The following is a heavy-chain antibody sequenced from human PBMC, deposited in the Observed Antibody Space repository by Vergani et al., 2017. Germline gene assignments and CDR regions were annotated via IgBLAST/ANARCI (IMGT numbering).Heavy chain of an antibody. D-gene: IGHD5-18*01. CDR3: ARGRGYSYGFYYYYYMDV. CDR2: IYYSGST. Sequence: QVQLQESGPGLVKPSETLSLTCTVSGGSISSYYWSWIRQPPGKGLEWIGYIYYSGSTNYNPSLKSRVTISVDTSKNQFSLKLSSVTAADTPVYYCARGRGYSYGFYYYYYMDVWGKGTTVTVSS. CDR1: GGSISSYY. J-gene: IGHJ6*03. V-gene: IGHV4-59*01.